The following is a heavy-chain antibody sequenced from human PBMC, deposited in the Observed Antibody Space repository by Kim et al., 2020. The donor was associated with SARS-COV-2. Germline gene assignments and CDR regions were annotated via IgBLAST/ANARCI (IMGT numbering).Heavy chain of an antibody. J-gene: IGHJ4*02. Sequence: GGSLRLSCEMSGFKFERFAVHWVRQPPGKGLEWVSGLSFDGGEIDYADSVKGRFTVSRDNAKDTLYLQINSLRIEDTAFYYCTRDLVPGGADYWGQGTLVTVSS. V-gene: IGHV3-9*01. D-gene: IGHD6-6*01. CDR2: LSFDGGEI. CDR3: TRDLVPGGADY. CDR1: GFKFERFA.